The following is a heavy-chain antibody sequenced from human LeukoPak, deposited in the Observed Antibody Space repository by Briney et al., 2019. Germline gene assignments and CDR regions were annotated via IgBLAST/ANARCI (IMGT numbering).Heavy chain of an antibody. Sequence: SETLSLTCTVSGGSIRSSSYYWGWIRQPPGKGLEWIGSIYYSGSTYYNASLKSRGTISVDTSKNQFSLKLNSVTAADTAVYFCAKQVVAVAGTGYLDYWGQGTLVTVSS. CDR2: IYYSGST. CDR3: AKQVVAVAGTGYLDY. CDR1: GGSIRSSSYY. D-gene: IGHD6-19*01. V-gene: IGHV4-39*01. J-gene: IGHJ4*02.